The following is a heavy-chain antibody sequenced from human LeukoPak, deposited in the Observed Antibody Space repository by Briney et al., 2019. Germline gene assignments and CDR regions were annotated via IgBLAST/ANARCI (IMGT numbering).Heavy chain of an antibody. CDR1: GGSISSSSYY. V-gene: IGHV4-39*01. Sequence: SETLSLTCTVSGGSISSSSYYWDWIRQSPGKELEWIGNFYYSGSTYYNPSLKSRITISVDTSKNQFSLELSSVTAADTAVYYCASHHSGASPSDAFDIWGQGTMVTVSS. D-gene: IGHD5-12*01. CDR2: FYYSGST. CDR3: ASHHSGASPSDAFDI. J-gene: IGHJ3*02.